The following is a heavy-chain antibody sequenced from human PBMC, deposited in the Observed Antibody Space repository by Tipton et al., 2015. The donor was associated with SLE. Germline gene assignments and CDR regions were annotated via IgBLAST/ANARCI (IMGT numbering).Heavy chain of an antibody. CDR1: GFAFSDFA. V-gene: IGHV1-18*01. CDR2: ISPYNHNT. Sequence: QSGAEVKKPGASVKVSCKASGFAFSDFAISWVRQAPGQGLEWMGWISPYNHNTDYAQKFQGRVTMTTDTSTSATYLELRGLRLDDTAVYYCARESRRDWEKYYFDYWGQGTLVTVSS. J-gene: IGHJ4*02. CDR3: ARESRRDWEKYYFDY. D-gene: IGHD3/OR15-3a*01.